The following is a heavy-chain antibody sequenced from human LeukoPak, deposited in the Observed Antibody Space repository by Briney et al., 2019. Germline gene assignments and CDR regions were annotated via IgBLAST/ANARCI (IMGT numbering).Heavy chain of an antibody. CDR3: ARDARAASAAGFFDY. CDR1: DYTFADYG. CDR2: ISVYIGYT. J-gene: IGHJ4*02. D-gene: IGHD6-13*01. V-gene: IGHV1-18*01. Sequence: ASVRVSSKASDYTFADYGISWVRQAPGQGREWIGWISVYIGYTKYAQKFQGRVALTTDTSTSTAYMDLKSLTSDDTAVYYCARDARAASAAGFFDYWGQGTLVTVSS.